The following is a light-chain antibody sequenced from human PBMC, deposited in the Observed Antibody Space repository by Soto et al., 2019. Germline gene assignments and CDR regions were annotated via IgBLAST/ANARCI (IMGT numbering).Light chain of an antibody. Sequence: EIVLTQSPGTLSLSPGERATLSCRASQSVSSSYLAWYQQKHGQASRLLIYGASSRATGIPDRFSGSGSGTDFTLTISRLEPEYFAVYYCEQYGSSPRSLTFGGGTKLDIK. CDR3: EQYGSSPRSLT. CDR2: GAS. J-gene: IGKJ4*01. CDR1: QSVSSSY. V-gene: IGKV3-20*01.